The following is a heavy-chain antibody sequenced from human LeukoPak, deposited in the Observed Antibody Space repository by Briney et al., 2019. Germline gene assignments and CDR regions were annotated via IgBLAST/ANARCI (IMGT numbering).Heavy chain of an antibody. CDR2: INPSGGST. D-gene: IGHD6-19*01. CDR1: GYTFTSYY. Sequence: ASVKVSCKASGYTFTSYYMHWVRQAPGQGLEWMGIINPSGGSTSYAQKFQGRVIMTRDTSTSTVYMELSSLRSEDTAVYYCARDREAVAGTDYYYYGMDVWGQGTTVTVSS. V-gene: IGHV1-46*01. J-gene: IGHJ6*02. CDR3: ARDREAVAGTDYYYYGMDV.